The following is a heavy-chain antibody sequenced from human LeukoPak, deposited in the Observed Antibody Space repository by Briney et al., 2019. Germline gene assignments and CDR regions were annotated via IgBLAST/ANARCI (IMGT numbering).Heavy chain of an antibody. J-gene: IGHJ5*02. V-gene: IGHV1-69*13. CDR1: GGTFSSYA. CDR3: ARETGKGSGYYYNWFDP. D-gene: IGHD3-22*01. CDR2: IIPIFGTA. Sequence: SVKVSCKASGGTFSSYAISWVRQATGQGNEWMGGIIPIFGTANYAQKFQGRVTITADESTSTAYMELSSLRSEDTAVYYCARETGKGSGYYYNWFDPWGQGTLVTVSS.